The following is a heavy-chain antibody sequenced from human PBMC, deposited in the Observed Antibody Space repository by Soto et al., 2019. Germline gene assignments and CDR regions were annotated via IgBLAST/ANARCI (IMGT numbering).Heavy chain of an antibody. V-gene: IGHV4-34*01. D-gene: IGHD2-15*01. CDR1: GGSFIGYY. CDR3: ARVVVVAATFYYYYYYMDV. J-gene: IGHJ6*03. Sequence: SETLSLTCAVYGGSFIGYYWSWIRQPPGKGLEWIGEINHSGSTNYNPSLKSRVTISVDTSKNQFSLKLSSVTAADTAVYYCARVVVVAATFYYYYYYMDVWGKGTTVT. CDR2: INHSGST.